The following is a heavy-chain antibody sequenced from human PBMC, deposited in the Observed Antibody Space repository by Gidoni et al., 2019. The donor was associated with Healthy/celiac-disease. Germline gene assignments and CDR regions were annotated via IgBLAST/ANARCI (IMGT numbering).Heavy chain of an antibody. J-gene: IGHJ5*02. CDR3: ARGIVATITVDWFDP. CDR2: IYTSGST. Sequence: QVQLQESGPGLVKPSQTLSLTCTVSGGPISSGSYYWRWIRQPAGKGLEWIGRIYTSGSTNYNPSLKSRVTISVDTSKNQFSLKLSSVTAADTAVYYCARGIVATITVDWFDPWGQGTLVTVSS. CDR1: GGPISSGSYY. D-gene: IGHD5-12*01. V-gene: IGHV4-61*02.